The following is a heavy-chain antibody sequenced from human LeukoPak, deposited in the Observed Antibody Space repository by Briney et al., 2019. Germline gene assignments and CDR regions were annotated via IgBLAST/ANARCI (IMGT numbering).Heavy chain of an antibody. CDR3: AKRGGSYIGYFDY. Sequence: PGGSLRLSCAASGFTFSSYSMNWVRQAPGKGLEWVSYISSSSSTIYYADSVKGRFTISRDNAKNSLYLQMNSLRPEDTAVYYCAKRGGSYIGYFDYWGQGTLVTVSS. J-gene: IGHJ4*02. CDR1: GFTFSSYS. CDR2: ISSSSSTI. D-gene: IGHD1-26*01. V-gene: IGHV3-48*04.